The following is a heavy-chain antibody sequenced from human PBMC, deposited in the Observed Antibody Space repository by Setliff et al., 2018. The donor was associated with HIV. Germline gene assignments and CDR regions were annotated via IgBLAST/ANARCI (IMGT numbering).Heavy chain of an antibody. CDR1: GYSISTGYN. CDR2: IYHHGTT. V-gene: IGHV4-38-2*02. CDR3: ARQICFSTTCNTGMDV. Sequence: PSETLSLTCTVSGYSISTGYNWGCIRQPPGKGLEWIGNIYHHGTTYYYPSLKGRVTISLDTSNNQFSLHLNSVTASDTAMYYCARQICFSTTCNTGMDVWGQGTTVTVSS. J-gene: IGHJ6*02. D-gene: IGHD2-2*02.